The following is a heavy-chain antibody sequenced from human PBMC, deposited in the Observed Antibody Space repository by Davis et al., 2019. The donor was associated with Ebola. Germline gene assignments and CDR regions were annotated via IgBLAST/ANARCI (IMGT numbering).Heavy chain of an antibody. CDR1: GGSISSYY. CDR3: ARHRPGPYDF. J-gene: IGHJ4*02. Sequence: MPGGSLRLSCTVSGGSISSYYWSWIRQPPGKGLEWIGYIYYSGSTSYNPSLKSRVTISVDTSKNQFSLKLTSVTAADTAVYYCARHRPGPYDFWGQGTLVTVFS. V-gene: IGHV4-59*08. CDR2: IYYSGST.